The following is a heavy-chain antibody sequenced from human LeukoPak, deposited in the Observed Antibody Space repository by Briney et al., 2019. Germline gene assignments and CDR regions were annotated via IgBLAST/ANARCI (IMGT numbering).Heavy chain of an antibody. CDR1: GGSFSGYY. Sequence: SETLSLTCTVSGGSFSGYYWRWLRQPAGKGLDWIGRIYTSGSTNYNPSLKSRVTMSVDTSKNQFSLKLSSVTAADTAVYYCARVSSAGIWDYWGQGTLVTVSS. D-gene: IGHD6-19*01. CDR2: IYTSGST. V-gene: IGHV4-4*07. CDR3: ARVSSAGIWDY. J-gene: IGHJ4*02.